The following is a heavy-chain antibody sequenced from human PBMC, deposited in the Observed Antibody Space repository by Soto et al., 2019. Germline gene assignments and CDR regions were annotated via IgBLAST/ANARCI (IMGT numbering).Heavy chain of an antibody. V-gene: IGHV4-59*01. CDR2: IYYSGST. J-gene: IGHJ6*04. D-gene: IGHD3-3*01. CDR1: GGSISSYY. CDR3: ARDRPRTIIGVVMPYVGMDV. Sequence: SETLSLTCTVSGGSISSYYWSWIRQPPGKGLEWIGYIYYSGSTNYNPSLKSRVTISVDTSKNQFSLKLSSVTAADTAVYYCARDRPRTIIGVVMPYVGMDVWGRGT.